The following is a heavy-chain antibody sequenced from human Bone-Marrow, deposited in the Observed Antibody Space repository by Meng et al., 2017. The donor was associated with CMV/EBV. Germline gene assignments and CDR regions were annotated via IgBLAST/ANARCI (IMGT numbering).Heavy chain of an antibody. D-gene: IGHD7-27*01. CDR2: IYYSGST. CDR3: AREPLWGGTKNWCDP. CDR1: GGSISSYY. V-gene: IGHV4-59*01. J-gene: IGHJ5*02. Sequence: GSLRLSCTVSGGSISSYYWSWIRQPPGKGLEWIGYIYYSGSTNYNPSLKSRVTISVDTSKNQFSLKLSSVTAADTAVYYCAREPLWGGTKNWCDPWGQGTLVTVSS.